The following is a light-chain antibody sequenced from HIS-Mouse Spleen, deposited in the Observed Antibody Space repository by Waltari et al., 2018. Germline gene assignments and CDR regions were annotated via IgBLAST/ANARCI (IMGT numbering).Light chain of an antibody. CDR1: QSISSY. CDR3: QQYNNWWT. V-gene: IGKV1-9*01. Sequence: DIQMTQSPSSLSASVGARVTITCRASQSISSYLNWYQQKPGKAPKLLIYAASTLQSGVPSRFSGSGSGTEFTLTISSLQSEDFAVYYCQQYNNWWTFGQGTKVEIK. J-gene: IGKJ1*01. CDR2: AAS.